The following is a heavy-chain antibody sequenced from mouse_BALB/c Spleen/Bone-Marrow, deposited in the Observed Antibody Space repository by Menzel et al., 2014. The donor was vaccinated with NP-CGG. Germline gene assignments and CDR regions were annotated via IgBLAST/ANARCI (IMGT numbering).Heavy chain of an antibody. Sequence: EVKLEESGGGLVKPGGSLKLSCAASGYTFSSYTMSWVRQTPEKRLEWVATISSGGSYTYYPDSVKGRFTISRDNAKNTLYLQMSSLKSEDTAMYYCTRDLYGGYYYYAMDYWGQGTSVTVSS. CDR1: GYTFSSYT. V-gene: IGHV5-6-4*01. CDR2: ISSGGSYT. J-gene: IGHJ4*01. CDR3: TRDLYGGYYYYAMDY. D-gene: IGHD2-3*01.